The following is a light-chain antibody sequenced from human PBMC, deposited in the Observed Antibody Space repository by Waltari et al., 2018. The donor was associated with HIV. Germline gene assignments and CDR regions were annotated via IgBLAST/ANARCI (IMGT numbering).Light chain of an antibody. CDR1: SGVVGGYNL. J-gene: IGLJ2*01. CDR2: EGS. V-gene: IGLV2-23*01. CDR3: CSYAGSSTLV. Sequence: QSALTQPASVSGSPGQSITISCTGTSGVVGGYNLVSWYQQHTGKAPKLMIYEGSKRPSGVSNRFSGSKSGNTASLTISGLQAEDEADYYCCSYAGSSTLVFGGGTKLTVL.